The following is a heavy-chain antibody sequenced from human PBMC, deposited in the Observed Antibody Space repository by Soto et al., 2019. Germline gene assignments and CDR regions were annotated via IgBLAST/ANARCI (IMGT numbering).Heavy chain of an antibody. CDR3: SIVEGA. V-gene: IGHV3-72*01. J-gene: IGHJ4*02. CDR2: SRNKAKSYCT. CDR1: GVTFSDHY. Sequence: EVQLVESGGGLVQPGGSLTLSCAVSGVTFSDHYMEWVRQAPGKGLEWVARSRNKAKSYCTDFAASVKGRFTISRDESKNSLYLQTNTLKTEGTAVYYCSIVEGAWGQGTLVTVSS. D-gene: IGHD1-26*01.